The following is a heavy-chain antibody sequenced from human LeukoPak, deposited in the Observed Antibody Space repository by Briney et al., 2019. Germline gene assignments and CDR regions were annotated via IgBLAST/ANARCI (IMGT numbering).Heavy chain of an antibody. J-gene: IGHJ4*02. CDR1: GGSFSGYY. D-gene: IGHD2-21*02. V-gene: IGHV4-34*01. CDR2: INHSGST. Sequence: SETLSLTCAVYGGSFSGYYWSWIRQPPGKGLEWIGEINHSGSTNYNPSLKSRVTISVDTSKNQFSLKLSSVTAADTAVYYCARGPYCGGDCYYYYFDYWDQGTLVTVSS. CDR3: ARGPYCGGDCYYYYFDY.